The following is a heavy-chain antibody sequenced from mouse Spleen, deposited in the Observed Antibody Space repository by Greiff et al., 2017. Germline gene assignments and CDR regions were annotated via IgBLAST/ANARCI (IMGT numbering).Heavy chain of an antibody. Sequence: VQRVESGAELVRPGASVTLSCKASGYTFTDYEMHWVKQTPVHGLEWIGAIDPETGGTAYNQKFKGKAILTADKSSSTAYMELRSLTSEDSAVYYCTRKDYYDGSYFDYWGQGTTLTVSS. CDR3: TRKDYYDGSYFDY. J-gene: IGHJ2*01. CDR2: IDPETGGT. D-gene: IGHD1-1*01. V-gene: IGHV1-15*01. CDR1: GYTFTDYE.